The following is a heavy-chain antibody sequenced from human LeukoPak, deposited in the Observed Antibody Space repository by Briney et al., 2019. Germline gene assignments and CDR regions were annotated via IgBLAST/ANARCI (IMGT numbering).Heavy chain of an antibody. CDR2: IKLDGSEK. CDR3: ARDFFAFGGVIALLDY. V-gene: IGHV3-7*01. CDR1: GFTFSSYG. Sequence: QPGGSLRLSCAASGFTFSSYGMHWVRQAPGKGLEWVANIKLDGSEKYYVDSVKGRFTISRDNAKKSLYLQMNSLRDEDTAVYYCARDFFAFGGVIALLDYWGQGTLVTVSS. D-gene: IGHD3-16*02. J-gene: IGHJ4*02.